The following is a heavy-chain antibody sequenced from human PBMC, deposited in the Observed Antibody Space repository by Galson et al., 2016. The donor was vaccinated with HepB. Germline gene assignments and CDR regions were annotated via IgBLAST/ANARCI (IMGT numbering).Heavy chain of an antibody. CDR3: ARRRVIFGVVIITYFDN. CDR1: GGSINTSSHY. D-gene: IGHD3-3*01. Sequence: SETLSLTCSVSGGSINTSSHYWGWIRQPPGKGLEWIGSVYFSGNTYYNPSLKSRLTMSVDTSTNQFSLRLNSVTAADTAVYYCARRRVIFGVVIITYFDNWGQGTLVTVSS. V-gene: IGHV4-39*01. J-gene: IGHJ4*02. CDR2: VYFSGNT.